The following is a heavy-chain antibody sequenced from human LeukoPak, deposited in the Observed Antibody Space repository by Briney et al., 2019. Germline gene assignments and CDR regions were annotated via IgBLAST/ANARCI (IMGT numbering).Heavy chain of an antibody. D-gene: IGHD3-16*02. Sequence: ASVKVPCNASGYTFTSYGTSWLRQAPGQGLEGMGWISAYNVNTNYAQKLQRRVTMTTDTSTSTAYMELRSLRSDDTAVYYCATSSIMITFGGVIVTKLDYWSQGTLVTVSS. CDR3: ATSSIMITFGGVIVTKLDY. V-gene: IGHV1-18*04. J-gene: IGHJ4*02. CDR2: ISAYNVNT. CDR1: GYTFTSYG.